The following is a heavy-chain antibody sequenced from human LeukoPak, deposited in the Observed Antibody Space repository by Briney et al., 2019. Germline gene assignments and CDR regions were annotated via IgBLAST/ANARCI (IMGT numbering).Heavy chain of an antibody. CDR3: ARYCNSASCSDFKGAFDI. V-gene: IGHV4-4*07. CDR2: VHSTGST. D-gene: IGHD2-2*01. CDR1: GGFLTTHY. Sequence: SKTLSLTCTVSGGFLTTHYWAWVRQPAGRGLEWIGRVHSTGSTSYSPYFESRVSMSVDTSKNQLSLRLTSVTVADSAMYYCARYCNSASCSDFKGAFDIWGHGTMVTVSS. J-gene: IGHJ3*02.